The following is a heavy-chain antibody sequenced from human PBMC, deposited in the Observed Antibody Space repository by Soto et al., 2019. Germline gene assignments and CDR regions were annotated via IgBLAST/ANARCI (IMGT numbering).Heavy chain of an antibody. CDR3: ARDTYYYDSSGYYDYTDAFDI. V-gene: IGHV3-48*02. CDR1: VFTFSSYS. Sequence: VGSLRLSCASSVFTFSSYSMDCVRHSPGKWLEWVSYISSSSSTIYYADSVKGRFTISRDNAKNSLYLQMNSLRDEDTAVYYCARDTYYYDSSGYYDYTDAFDIWGQGTMVTVS. D-gene: IGHD3-22*01. J-gene: IGHJ3*02. CDR2: ISSSSSTI.